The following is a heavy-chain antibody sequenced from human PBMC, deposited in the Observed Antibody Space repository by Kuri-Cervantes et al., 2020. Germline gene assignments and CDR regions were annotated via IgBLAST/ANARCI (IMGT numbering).Heavy chain of an antibody. V-gene: IGHV3-21*01. CDR1: GFTFSSYS. D-gene: IGHD1-26*01. J-gene: IGHJ4*02. CDR2: ISSSSSYI. CDR3: AREGNLGVSGSYDAFDY. Sequence: GESLKISCAASGFTFSSYSMNWVRQAPGKGLEWVSSISSSSSYIYYADSVKGRFTISRDNAKNSLYLQMNSLRAEDTAVYYCAREGNLGVSGSYDAFDYWGQGTLVTVSS.